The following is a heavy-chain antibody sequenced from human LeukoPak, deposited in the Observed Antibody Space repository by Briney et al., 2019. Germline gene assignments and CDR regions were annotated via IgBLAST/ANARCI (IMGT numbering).Heavy chain of an antibody. D-gene: IGHD4-17*01. Sequence: SETLSLTCTVPGGSISSYYWSWIRQPPGKGLEWIGYIYYSGSTNYNPSLKSRVTISVDTSKNQFSLKLSSVTAADTAVYYCASTYGAYWGQGTLVTVSS. V-gene: IGHV4-59*08. CDR2: IYYSGST. CDR3: ASTYGAY. CDR1: GGSISSYY. J-gene: IGHJ4*02.